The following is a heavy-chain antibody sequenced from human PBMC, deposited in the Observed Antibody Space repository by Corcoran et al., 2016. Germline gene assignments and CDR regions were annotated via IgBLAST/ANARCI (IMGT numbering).Heavy chain of an antibody. J-gene: IGHJ4*02. CDR3: ARQLERRHFDY. CDR1: GGSISSYY. CDR2: IYYSGST. Sequence: QVQLQESGPGLGKPSETLSLTCTVSGGSISSYYWIWIRQPPRKGLEGIGYIYYSGSTNYNPSLKSRVTISVDTSKNQFSLKLSSVTAADTAVYYCARQLERRHFDYWGQGTLVTVSS. D-gene: IGHD1-1*01. V-gene: IGHV4-59*01.